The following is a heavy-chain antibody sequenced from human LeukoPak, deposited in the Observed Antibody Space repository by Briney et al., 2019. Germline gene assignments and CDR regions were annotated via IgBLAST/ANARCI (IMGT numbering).Heavy chain of an antibody. V-gene: IGHV4-59*08. CDR2: IYYSGST. D-gene: IGHD2-2*01. CDR1: GGSISSYY. J-gene: IGHJ3*02. CDR3: ARHMCRSTSCYFVDI. Sequence: SETLSLTCTVSGGSISSYYWSWIRQPPGKGLEWIGCIYYSGSTNYNPSLKSRVTISVDTSKNQFSLKLSSVTAADTAVYYCARHMCRSTSCYFVDIWGQGTMVTVSS.